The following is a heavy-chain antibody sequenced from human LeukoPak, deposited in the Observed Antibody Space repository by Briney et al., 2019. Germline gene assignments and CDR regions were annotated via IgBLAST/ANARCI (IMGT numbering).Heavy chain of an antibody. D-gene: IGHD3-10*02. CDR3: ARAKFVFGELEYYYYYMDV. V-gene: IGHV4-59*01. CDR1: GGSISSYY. CDR2: IYYSGST. Sequence: SETLSLTCTVSGGSISSYYWSWIRQPPGKELEWIGYIYYSGSTNYNPSLKSRVTISVDTSKNQFSLKLSSVTAADTAVYYCARAKFVFGELEYYYYYMDVWGKGTTVTISS. J-gene: IGHJ6*03.